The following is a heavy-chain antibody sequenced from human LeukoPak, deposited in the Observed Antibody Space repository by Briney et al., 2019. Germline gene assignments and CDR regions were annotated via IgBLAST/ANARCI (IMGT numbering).Heavy chain of an antibody. J-gene: IGHJ4*02. CDR1: GGSISSYY. D-gene: IGHD4-17*01. CDR2: IYYSGGT. V-gene: IGHV4-59*01. CDR3: ARGYGDYYFDF. Sequence: PSETLSLTCTVSGGSISSYYWSWIRQPPGKGLEWIGYIYYSGGTNYNPSLKSRVTISVDTSKNQFSLKLSSVTAADTAVYYCARGYGDYYFDFWGQGTLVTVSS.